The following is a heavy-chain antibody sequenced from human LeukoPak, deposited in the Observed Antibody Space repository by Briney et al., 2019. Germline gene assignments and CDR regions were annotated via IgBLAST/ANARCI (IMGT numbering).Heavy chain of an antibody. CDR1: GGSISSYY. D-gene: IGHD5-12*01. CDR2: IYYSGST. CDR3: ARSGGYSYYYYMDV. J-gene: IGHJ6*03. Sequence: SETLSLTCTVSGGSISSYYWSWIRQPPGKGLEWIGYIYYSGSTNYNPSLKSRITISVDTSKNQFSLKVSSVTAADTAVYFCARSGGYSYYYYMDVWGKGTTVTVSS. V-gene: IGHV4-59*12.